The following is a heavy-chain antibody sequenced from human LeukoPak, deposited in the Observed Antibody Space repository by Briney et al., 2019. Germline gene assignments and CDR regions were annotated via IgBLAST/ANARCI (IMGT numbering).Heavy chain of an antibody. CDR3: AREDGYNLGYFDY. J-gene: IGHJ4*02. CDR1: GGSISRHY. D-gene: IGHD5-24*01. V-gene: IGHV4-59*11. Sequence: PSETLSLTCTVSGGSISRHYWCWIRQPPGKGQEWIGYIYYSGSTNYNPSLKSRVTISVDTSKNQFSLKLSSVTAADTAVYYCAREDGYNLGYFDYWGQGTLVTVSS. CDR2: IYYSGST.